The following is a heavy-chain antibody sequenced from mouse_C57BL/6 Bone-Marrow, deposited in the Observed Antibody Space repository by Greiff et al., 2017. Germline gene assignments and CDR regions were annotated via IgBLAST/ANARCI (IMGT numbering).Heavy chain of an antibody. CDR1: GFTFNTYA. J-gene: IGHJ3*01. V-gene: IGHV10-3*01. CDR2: IRSKSSNYET. Sequence: EVQLVESGGGLVQPKGSLKLSCAASGFTFNTYAMHWVRQAPGQGLEWVARIRSKSSNYETYYADSVKDRLTISRDDSQSMLDLQMNNLKTEDTAMYYCVRRYYYYDGFAYCGQGTLLTVSA. CDR3: VRRYYYYDGFAY. D-gene: IGHD2-4*01.